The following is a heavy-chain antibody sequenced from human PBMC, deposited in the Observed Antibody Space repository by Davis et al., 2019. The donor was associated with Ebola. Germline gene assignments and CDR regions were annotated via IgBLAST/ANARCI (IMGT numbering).Heavy chain of an antibody. CDR2: IYYSGST. J-gene: IGHJ4*02. CDR3: ARIWSGYYGIDY. D-gene: IGHD3-3*01. V-gene: IGHV4-59*08. CDR1: GGSISSYY. Sequence: SETLSLTCTVSGGSISSYYWSWIRQPPGKGLEWIGYIYYSGSTYYNPSLKSRVTISVDTSKNQFSLKLSSVTAADTAVYYCARIWSGYYGIDYWGQGTLVTVSS.